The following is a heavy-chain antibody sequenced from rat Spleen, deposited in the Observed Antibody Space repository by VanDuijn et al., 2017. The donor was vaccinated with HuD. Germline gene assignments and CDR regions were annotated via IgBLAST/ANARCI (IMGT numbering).Heavy chain of an antibody. CDR3: TRGTTRFAY. D-gene: IGHD1-5*01. CDR2: INTGGGNT. J-gene: IGHJ3*01. CDR1: GFTFTNYY. V-gene: IGHV5-25*01. Sequence: EVQLVESGGGLVQPGRSLKLSCAASGFTFTNYYMAWVRQAPTKGLEWVASINTGGGNTYYRDSVKGRFTISGDNGKSTLYLQMDSLRSEDTATYYCTRGTTRFAYWGQGTLVTVSS.